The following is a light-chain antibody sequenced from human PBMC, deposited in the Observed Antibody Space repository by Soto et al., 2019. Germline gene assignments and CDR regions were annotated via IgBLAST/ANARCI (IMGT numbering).Light chain of an antibody. CDR3: QQYHEWPLT. CDR1: QRVSSN. Sequence: VVMPQSPATLSVSPGERATLSCRASQRVSSNLAWYQQKPGQAPRLLFYGVSTRATGIPARFSGSGSGTEFTLTISSLQSEDFAVYYCQQYHEWPLTFGGGTKVDIK. J-gene: IGKJ4*01. CDR2: GVS. V-gene: IGKV3-15*01.